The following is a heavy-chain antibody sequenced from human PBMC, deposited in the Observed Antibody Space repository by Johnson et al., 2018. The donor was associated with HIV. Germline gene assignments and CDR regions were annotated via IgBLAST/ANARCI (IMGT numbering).Heavy chain of an antibody. J-gene: IGHJ3*02. CDR1: GFTVSSTY. Sequence: EVQLVESGGGLVQPGGSLRLSCAASGFTVSSTYMSCVRQAPGKGLEWVSVIYSGGSKYYADSVKGRFTISRDNSKNTLYLPMNSLRAEDTAVYYCASRYYYDSSGSHDAFDIWGQGTMVTVSS. V-gene: IGHV3-66*01. D-gene: IGHD3-22*01. CDR2: IYSGGSK. CDR3: ASRYYYDSSGSHDAFDI.